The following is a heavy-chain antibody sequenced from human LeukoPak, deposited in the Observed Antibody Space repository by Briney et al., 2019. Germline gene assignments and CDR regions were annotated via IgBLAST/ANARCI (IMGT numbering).Heavy chain of an antibody. Sequence: ASVKVSCKASGYTFTSYYMHWVRQAPGQGLEWMGWISAYNGNTNYAQKLQGRVTMTTDTSTSTAYMELRSLRSDDTAVYYCARDPWQWLVQTSDWYFDLWGRGTLVTVSS. CDR3: ARDPWQWLVQTSDWYFDL. CDR1: GYTFTSYY. CDR2: ISAYNGNT. J-gene: IGHJ2*01. V-gene: IGHV1-18*04. D-gene: IGHD6-19*01.